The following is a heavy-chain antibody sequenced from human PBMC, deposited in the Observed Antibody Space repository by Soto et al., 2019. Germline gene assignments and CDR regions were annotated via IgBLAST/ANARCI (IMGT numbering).Heavy chain of an antibody. J-gene: IGHJ3*02. V-gene: IGHV4-31*03. D-gene: IGHD3-10*01. CDR1: GGSISSGGYY. CDR2: IYYSGST. CDR3: ARGGGITMVRGVCAFAI. Sequence: SETLSLTCTVSGGSISSGGYYWSWIRQHPGKGLEWIGYIYYSGSTYYNPSLKSRVTISVDTSKNQFSLKLSSVTAADTAVYYCARGGGITMVRGVCAFAIWGQGTMVTVSS.